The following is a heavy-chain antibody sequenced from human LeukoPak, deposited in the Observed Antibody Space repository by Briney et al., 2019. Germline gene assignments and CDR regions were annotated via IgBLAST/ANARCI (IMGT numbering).Heavy chain of an antibody. Sequence: SVKVSCKASGGTFSSYTISWVRQAPGQGLEWMGRIIPILGIANYAQKFQGRVTITADKSTSTAYMELSSLRSEDTAVYYCASPPRIAVAGTVYFQHWGQGTLVSVSS. CDR1: GGTFSSYT. D-gene: IGHD6-19*01. J-gene: IGHJ1*01. CDR2: IIPILGIA. V-gene: IGHV1-69*02. CDR3: ASPPRIAVAGTVYFQH.